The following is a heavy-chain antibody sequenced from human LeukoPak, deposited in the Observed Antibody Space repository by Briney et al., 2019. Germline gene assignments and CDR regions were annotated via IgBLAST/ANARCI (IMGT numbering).Heavy chain of an antibody. V-gene: IGHV3-23*01. Sequence: PGGSLRLSCAASGFTFSSYAMSWVRQAPGKGLEWVSAISGSGSSKYYADSVKGRFTISRDNSKNTLYLQMNSLRAEDTAVYYCAKDPSGGIRGGYFDYWGQGTLVTVSS. D-gene: IGHD3-16*01. CDR3: AKDPSGGIRGGYFDY. J-gene: IGHJ4*02. CDR2: ISGSGSSK. CDR1: GFTFSSYA.